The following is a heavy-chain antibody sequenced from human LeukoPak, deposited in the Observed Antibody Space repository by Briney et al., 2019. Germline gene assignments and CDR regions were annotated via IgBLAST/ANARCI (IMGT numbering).Heavy chain of an antibody. CDR2: IKQDGSEK. Sequence: GGPLRLSCAASGFTFSSYWMSCVPQAPGEGRVCVANIKQDGSEKYYVESVKGRFTIYRDNAKNSLYLQMNSLRAEDTAVYYCARDPLWSGYSDYWGQGTLVTVSS. CDR3: ARDPLWSGYSDY. V-gene: IGHV3-7*01. D-gene: IGHD3-3*01. J-gene: IGHJ4*02. CDR1: GFTFSSYW.